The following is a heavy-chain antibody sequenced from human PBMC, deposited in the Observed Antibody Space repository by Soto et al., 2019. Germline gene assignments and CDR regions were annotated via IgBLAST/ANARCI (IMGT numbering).Heavy chain of an antibody. CDR3: ARGAGGYYYMDV. CDR1: GFTFSRYW. V-gene: IGHV3-74*01. J-gene: IGHJ6*03. D-gene: IGHD3-10*01. CDR2: IYSDGSRT. Sequence: EVQLVESGGGLVQPGGSLRLSCAASGFTFSRYWMHWVRQAPGKWLVWVSRIYSDGSRTSYADSVKGRFTISRDNAKNTLYLQMDSLSPEDTAVYDCARGAGGYYYMDVWGKGNTVTVSS.